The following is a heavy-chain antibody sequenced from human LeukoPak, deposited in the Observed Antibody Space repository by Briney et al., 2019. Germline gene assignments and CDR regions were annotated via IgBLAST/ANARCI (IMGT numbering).Heavy chain of an antibody. CDR1: GYTFTSYY. CDR3: ARDNSVGDNAWWFDP. D-gene: IGHD3-16*01. J-gene: IGHJ5*02. V-gene: IGHV1-46*01. Sequence: GASVKVSCKASGYTFTSYYMHWVRQAPGQGLEWMGLTNPTGGSTGYAQKFQGRVTMTRDMSTSTDYMELSSLRSEDTAIYYCARDNSVGDNAWWFDPLGQGTLVTVSS. CDR2: TNPTGGST.